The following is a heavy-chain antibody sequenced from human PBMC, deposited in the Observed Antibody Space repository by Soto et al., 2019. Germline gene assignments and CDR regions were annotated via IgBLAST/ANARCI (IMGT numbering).Heavy chain of an antibody. CDR2: ISYDGSNK. CDR3: AKDRRQGVATHLFDY. CDR1: GFTFSSYG. V-gene: IGHV3-30*18. J-gene: IGHJ4*02. Sequence: GGSLRLSCAASGFTFSSYGMHWVRQAPGKGLEWVAVISYDGSNKYYEDSVKGRFTISRDNSKNTLYLQMNSLRTEDTAVYYCAKDRRQGVATHLFDYWGQGTLVTVSS. D-gene: IGHD5-12*01.